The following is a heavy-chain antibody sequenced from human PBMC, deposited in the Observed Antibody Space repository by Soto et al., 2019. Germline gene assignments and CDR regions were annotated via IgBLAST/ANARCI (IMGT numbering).Heavy chain of an antibody. CDR1: GGSTSRGNY. V-gene: IGHV4-30-4*02. J-gene: IGHJ5*02. Sequence: PSDTLSLTCTVSGGSTSRGNYWSRIRQPPGRGLARIGHIYYSGNTDYNPSLKSRLAISIDKSKNQFSLKLSSVTAADTAVYCCERARGQQSDGLYSFDPWGQGSLVTLSS. CDR2: IYYSGNT. CDR3: ERARGQQSDGLYSFDP. D-gene: IGHD2-15*01.